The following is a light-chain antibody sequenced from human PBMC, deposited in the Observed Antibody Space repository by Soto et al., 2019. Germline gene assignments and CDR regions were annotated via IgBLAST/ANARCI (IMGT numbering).Light chain of an antibody. Sequence: AIQLTQSPSSLSASVGDRVTITCRASQGISSALAWYQQKPGKAPKLLIYDASSLESGVPSRFSGSGSGTDFTLTISSLQPEDFATYYCQQFNNHPITWTFGQGTKVEIK. J-gene: IGKJ1*01. CDR1: QGISSA. CDR2: DAS. V-gene: IGKV1D-13*01. CDR3: QQFNNHPITWT.